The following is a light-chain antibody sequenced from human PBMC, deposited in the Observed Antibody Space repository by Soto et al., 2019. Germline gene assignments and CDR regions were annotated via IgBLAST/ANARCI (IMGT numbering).Light chain of an antibody. V-gene: IGLV2-14*01. CDR1: SSDVGGYNY. J-gene: IGLJ3*02. CDR2: EVS. Sequence: QSALTQPASVSGSPGQSITISCTGTSSDVGGYNYVSWYQQHPGKAPKLMIYEVSNRPSGASNRFSGSKSDNTASLTISGLQAEDEADYYCTSYTSSSTWVFGGGTKLTVL. CDR3: TSYTSSSTWV.